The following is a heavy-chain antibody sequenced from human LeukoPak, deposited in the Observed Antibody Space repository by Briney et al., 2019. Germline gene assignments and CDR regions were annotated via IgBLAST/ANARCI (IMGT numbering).Heavy chain of an antibody. CDR1: GGSISSYY. CDR2: IYYSGST. Sequence: SETLSLTCTVSGGSISSYYWSWIRQPPGKGLEWIGYIYYSGSTNYNPSLKSRVTISVDTSKNQFSLKLSSVTAADTAVYYCARATYSGSYHYWGQGTLVTVSS. J-gene: IGHJ4*02. CDR3: ARATYSGSYHY. D-gene: IGHD1-26*01. V-gene: IGHV4-59*12.